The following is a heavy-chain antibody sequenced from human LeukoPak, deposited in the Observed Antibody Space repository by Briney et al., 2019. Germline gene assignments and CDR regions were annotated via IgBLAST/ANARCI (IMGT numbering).Heavy chain of an antibody. CDR1: GFTFTNHG. Sequence: GGSLRLSCVASGFTFTNHGMSWFRQAPGKGLEWVSTLSASGYNTYYGDSVKGRFTISRDNSKNTLYLQMNSLRAEDTAVYYCAKGLWFGELSYPDYWGQGTLVTVSS. V-gene: IGHV3-23*01. CDR3: AKGLWFGELSYPDY. CDR2: LSASGYNT. J-gene: IGHJ4*02. D-gene: IGHD3-10*01.